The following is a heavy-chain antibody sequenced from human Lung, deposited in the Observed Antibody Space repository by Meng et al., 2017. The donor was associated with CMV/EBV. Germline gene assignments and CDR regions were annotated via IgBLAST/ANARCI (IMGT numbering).Heavy chain of an antibody. CDR3: ARGSSSYFDY. J-gene: IGHJ4*02. Sequence: ASXXVSCKASGYTFTSYDINWVRQATGQGLEWMGWMNPNSGNTGYAQKFQGRVTITRNTSISTAYMELSSLRSEDTAVYYCARGSSSYFDYWAQGTLVTVSS. CDR1: GYTFTSYD. CDR2: MNPNSGNT. V-gene: IGHV1-8*03. D-gene: IGHD6-13*01.